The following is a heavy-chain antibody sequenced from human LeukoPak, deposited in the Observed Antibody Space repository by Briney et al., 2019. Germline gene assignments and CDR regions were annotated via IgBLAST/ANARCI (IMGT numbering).Heavy chain of an antibody. V-gene: IGHV3-74*01. CDR3: ARAYYYDSSGYSGTDY. D-gene: IGHD3-22*01. CDR2: INSDGSST. CDR1: GFTFSSYW. J-gene: IGHJ4*02. Sequence: PGGSLRLSCAASGFTFSSYWMHWVRQAPGKGLVWVSRINSDGSSTSYADSVKDRFTISRDNAKNTLYLQMNSLRAEDTAVYYCARAYYYDSSGYSGTDYWGQGTLVTVSS.